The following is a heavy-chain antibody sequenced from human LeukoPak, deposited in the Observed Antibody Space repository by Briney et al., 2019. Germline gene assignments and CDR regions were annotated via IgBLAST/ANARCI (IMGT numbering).Heavy chain of an antibody. V-gene: IGHV1-2*02. CDR3: ARDVHDYGDYTDY. CDR1: GYTFTGYY. Sequence: GASVKVSCKASGYTFTGYYMHWVRQAPGQGLEWMGWINPNSGGTNNAQKFQGRVTMTRDTSISTAYMELSRLRSDDTAVYYCARDVHDYGDYTDYWGQGTLVTVSS. CDR2: INPNSGGT. J-gene: IGHJ4*02. D-gene: IGHD4-17*01.